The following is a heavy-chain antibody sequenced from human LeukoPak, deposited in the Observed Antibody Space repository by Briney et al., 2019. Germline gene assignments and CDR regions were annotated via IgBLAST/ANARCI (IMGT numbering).Heavy chain of an antibody. D-gene: IGHD6-19*01. CDR2: VHYSGGS. V-gene: IGHV4-39*07. J-gene: IGHJ4*02. CDR1: GFTFSSYS. CDR3: ARVTPAGAWLGYFGY. Sequence: GSLRLSCAASGFTFSSYSMNWVRQAPGKGLEWIGSVHYSGGSYYSPSLKSRVTISLNTSKNQFSLKLSSVTAADTAVYYCARVTPAGAWLGYFGYWGQGTLVTVSS.